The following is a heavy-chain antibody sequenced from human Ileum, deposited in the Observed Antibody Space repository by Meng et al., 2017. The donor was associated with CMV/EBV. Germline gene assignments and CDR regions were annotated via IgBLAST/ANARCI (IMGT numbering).Heavy chain of an antibody. V-gene: IGHV3-23*01. CDR3: AKLRGGFWSSFEY. CDR2: ISGNGESS. J-gene: IGHJ4*02. Sequence: AAYGFTFRSYAMSWVRQAPGKGLEWVSIISGNGESSYYSDSVKGRFTISRDNAKNTLYLQMNSLRAEDTAVYYCAKLRGGFWSSFEYWGQGTLVTVSS. D-gene: IGHD3-3*01. CDR1: GFTFRSYA.